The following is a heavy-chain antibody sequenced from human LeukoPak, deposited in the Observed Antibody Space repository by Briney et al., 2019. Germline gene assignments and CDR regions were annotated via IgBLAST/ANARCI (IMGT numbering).Heavy chain of an antibody. Sequence: PSGTLSLTCAASGGTISSSNWWSWVREPPGKGLEGIGEINHSGSTNYNPSLKSRVTISVDTSKNQFSLRLSSVTAADTAVYYCASRRGPSIVGSGRQTYYYYYGMDVWGQGTTVTVSS. D-gene: IGHD3-10*01. CDR1: GGTISSSNW. J-gene: IGHJ6*02. CDR3: ASRRGPSIVGSGRQTYYYYYGMDV. V-gene: IGHV4-4*02. CDR2: INHSGST.